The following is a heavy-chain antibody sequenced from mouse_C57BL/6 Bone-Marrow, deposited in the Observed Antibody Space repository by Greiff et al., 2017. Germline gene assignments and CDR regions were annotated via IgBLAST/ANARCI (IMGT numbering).Heavy chain of an antibody. CDR3: ARYHSLMAY. CDR2: IHPNSGST. V-gene: IGHV1-64*01. CDR1: GYTFTTYW. Sequence: QPGAELVKPGASVKLSCKASGYTFTTYWMHWVKQRPGQGLEWIGMIHPNSGSTNYNEKFKSKATLTVDNSSSTAYMQLSSLTSEDSAVYYCARYHSLMAYWGQGTLVTVSA. J-gene: IGHJ3*01. D-gene: IGHD6-1*01.